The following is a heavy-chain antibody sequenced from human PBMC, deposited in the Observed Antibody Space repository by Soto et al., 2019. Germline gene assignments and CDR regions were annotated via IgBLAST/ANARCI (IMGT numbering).Heavy chain of an antibody. V-gene: IGHV3-23*01. D-gene: IGHD6-13*01. CDR2: ISGSGGST. CDR1: GFTFSSYA. J-gene: IGHJ4*02. CDR3: AKDSSSWYFDY. Sequence: VQLLESGGGLVQPGGSLRLSCAASGFTFSSYAMSWVRQAPGKGLEWVSAISGSGGSTYYAASVKGRFTSSRDHSKHTLYLQMNSLRAEDTAVYYCAKDSSSWYFDYWGQGTLVTVSS.